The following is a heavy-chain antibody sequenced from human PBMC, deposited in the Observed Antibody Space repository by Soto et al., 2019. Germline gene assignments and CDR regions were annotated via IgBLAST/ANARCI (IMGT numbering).Heavy chain of an antibody. CDR1: GEPFSGYY. CDR3: ARAPAPLYSSSWYDFDY. D-gene: IGHD6-13*01. V-gene: IGHV4-34*01. CDR2: IQYSGST. J-gene: IGHJ4*02. Sequence: SETLSLTCAVYGEPFSGYYWTWIRQPPGKGLEWIGEIQYSGSTNYNPSLKSRATISVDTSKNQFSLKLSSVNGADTAVYYCARAPAPLYSSSWYDFDYSGQGTLGTVSS.